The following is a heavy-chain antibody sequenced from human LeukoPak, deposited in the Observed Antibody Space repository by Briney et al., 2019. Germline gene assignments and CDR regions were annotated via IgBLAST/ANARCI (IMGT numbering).Heavy chain of an antibody. D-gene: IGHD3-10*01. Sequence: PSETLSLTCTVSGGSISSDYWSWIRQSPGKGLEWIGYIYYSGTTSYNPSLKSRVTISLDTSKNQFSLKLSSVTAADTAVYYCATERGNYFEYWGQGTLVTVSS. J-gene: IGHJ4*02. CDR3: ATERGNYFEY. V-gene: IGHV4-59*01. CDR2: IYYSGTT. CDR1: GGSISSDY.